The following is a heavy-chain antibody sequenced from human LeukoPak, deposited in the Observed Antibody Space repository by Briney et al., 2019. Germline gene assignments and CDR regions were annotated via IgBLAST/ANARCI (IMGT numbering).Heavy chain of an antibody. CDR3: ARISQSSGGFYY. V-gene: IGHV4-31*02. CDR2: ISYRGST. CDR1: GGSISNSGGFY. J-gene: IGHJ4*02. Sequence: PSETLSLTCTVSGGSISNSGGFYWSWIRQHPGDGLEWIGFISYRGSTYYNSSLKSRVSMSVDTSRSQFSLRLTSVTDEDTAVYYCARISQSSGGFYYWGQGTLVTVSS. D-gene: IGHD2-15*01.